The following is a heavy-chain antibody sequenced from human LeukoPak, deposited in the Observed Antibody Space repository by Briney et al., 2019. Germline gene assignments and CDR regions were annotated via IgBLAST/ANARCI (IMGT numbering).Heavy chain of an antibody. CDR1: GFTFNSYA. CDR2: VSDSGDYT. J-gene: IGHJ4*02. V-gene: IGHV3-23*01. CDR3: AKDRRSSDWSPDC. D-gene: IGHD6-19*01. Sequence: GGSLRLSCAASGFTFNSYAMTWVRQAPGKGLEWVSSVSDSGDYTYYADSVKGRFTISRDNSKNTLYLQVNSLRAEDTAVYYCAKDRRSSDWSPDCWGQGTLVTVSS.